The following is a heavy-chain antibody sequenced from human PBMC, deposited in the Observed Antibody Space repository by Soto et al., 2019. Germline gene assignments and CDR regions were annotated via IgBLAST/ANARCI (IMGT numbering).Heavy chain of an antibody. CDR1: GDSVSSNSAA. D-gene: IGHD6-19*01. J-gene: IGHJ5*02. CDR2: TYYRSKWYN. CDR3: ASVTVAENWFDP. Sequence: PSQTLSLTCAISGDSVSSNSAAWNCIRQSPSRGLEWLGRTYYRSKWYNDYAVSVKSRITINPDTSKNQFSLQLNSVTPEDTAVYYCASVTVAENWFDPWGQGTLVTVSS. V-gene: IGHV6-1*01.